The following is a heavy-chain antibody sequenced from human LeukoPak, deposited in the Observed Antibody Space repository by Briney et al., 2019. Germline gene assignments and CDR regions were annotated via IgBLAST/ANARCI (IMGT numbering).Heavy chain of an antibody. Sequence: GGSLRLSCAASGFIVSSNYMSWVRQAPGKGLECMGIIYSGDSDIRYSPSFQGQVTISADKSISTAYLQWSSLKASDTAMYYCVRQAGYGDYYYYFDYWGQGTLVTVSS. CDR3: VRQAGYGDYYYYFDY. D-gene: IGHD4-17*01. J-gene: IGHJ4*02. CDR2: IYSGDSDI. V-gene: IGHV5-51*01. CDR1: GFIVSSNY.